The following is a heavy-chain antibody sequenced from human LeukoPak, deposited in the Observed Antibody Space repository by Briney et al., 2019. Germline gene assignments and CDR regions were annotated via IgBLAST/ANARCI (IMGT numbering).Heavy chain of an antibody. J-gene: IGHJ4*02. Sequence: GRSLRLSCVVSGVTFPSFLVDSVRQAAGHGGVCVSRSESDGSTTTYADPLKGGFSICREKGKNTLYLQTNSLRAEETAMYYCARGNYENSGGHDYWGQGTLVTVSS. CDR2: SESDGSTT. V-gene: IGHV3-74*01. CDR3: ARGNYENSGGHDY. CDR1: GVTFPSFL. D-gene: IGHD3-22*01.